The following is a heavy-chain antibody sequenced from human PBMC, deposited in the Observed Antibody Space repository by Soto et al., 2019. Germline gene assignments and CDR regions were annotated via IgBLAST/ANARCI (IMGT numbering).Heavy chain of an antibody. V-gene: IGHV3-48*03. CDR2: ISSSGSTI. CDR3: ARGGGGMSYYYYGMDV. Sequence: GGSLRLSCAASGFTFSSYEMNWVRQAPGKGLEWVSYISSSGSTIYYADSVKGRFTISRDNAKNSLYLQMNSLGAEDTAVYYWARGGGGMSYYYYGMDVWGQGTTVTVSS. CDR1: GFTFSSYE. D-gene: IGHD3-16*01. J-gene: IGHJ6*02.